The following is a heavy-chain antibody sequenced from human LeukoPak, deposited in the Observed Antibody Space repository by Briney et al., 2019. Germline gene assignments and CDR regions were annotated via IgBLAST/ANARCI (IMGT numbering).Heavy chain of an antibody. CDR3: ARGGIAVAGTFNYYYYMDV. J-gene: IGHJ6*03. CDR2: IYYSGST. CDR1: GGSISSYY. D-gene: IGHD6-19*01. V-gene: IGHV4-59*12. Sequence: SETPSLTCTVSGGSISSYYWNWIRQPPGKGLEWIGYIYYSGSTNYNPSLKSRVTISVDTSKNQFSLKLSSVTAADTAVYYCARGGIAVAGTFNYYYYMDVWGKGTTVTVSS.